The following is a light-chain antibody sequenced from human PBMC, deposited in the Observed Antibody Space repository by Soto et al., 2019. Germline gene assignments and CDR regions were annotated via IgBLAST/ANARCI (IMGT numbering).Light chain of an antibody. V-gene: IGKV3-15*01. Sequence: MALTQSPATLSVCEGARVTFSCPASQGINRKLAWYQHKAGQAPRLLISGASTGATGIPARFSGSGSGTEFTLTINSLQSEDSAVYYCQQYHTWPVTFGGVTKVDI. CDR3: QQYHTWPVT. CDR2: GAS. J-gene: IGKJ4*01. CDR1: QGINRK.